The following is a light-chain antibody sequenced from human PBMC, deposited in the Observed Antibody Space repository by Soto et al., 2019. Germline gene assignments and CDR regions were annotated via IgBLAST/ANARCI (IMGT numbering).Light chain of an antibody. CDR1: GNDVGAYNY. Sequence: QSLLTQPASVSGSPGQSITISCTGTGNDVGAYNYVSWYQQHPGRPPKLLIYGVVRWPSGVPDRFSGSKSGNTASLTISGLQAEDEADYFCCSYAGGYTYLFGTGTKVTVL. J-gene: IGLJ1*01. V-gene: IGLV2-11*01. CDR3: CSYAGGYTYL. CDR2: GVV.